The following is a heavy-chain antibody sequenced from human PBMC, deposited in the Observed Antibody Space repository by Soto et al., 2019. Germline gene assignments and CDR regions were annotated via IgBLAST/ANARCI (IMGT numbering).Heavy chain of an antibody. CDR2: IYYSGST. V-gene: IGHV4-39*01. CDR3: ARRSYGDYALDY. J-gene: IGHJ4*02. CDR1: GGSISSSSYY. D-gene: IGHD4-17*01. Sequence: QLQLQESGPGLVKPSETLSLTCTVSGGSISSSSYYWGWIRQPPGKGLEWIGSIYYSGSTYYNPSLKSRVTISVDTSKNQFSLKLSSVTAADTAVYYCARRSYGDYALDYWGQGTLVTVSS.